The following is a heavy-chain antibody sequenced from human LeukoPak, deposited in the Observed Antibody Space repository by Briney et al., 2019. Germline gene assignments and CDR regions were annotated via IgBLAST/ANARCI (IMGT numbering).Heavy chain of an antibody. V-gene: IGHV4-34*01. J-gene: IGHJ6*02. Sequence: SETLSLTCAVYGGSLSGHFWSWVRQAPGKGLEWLGEINHAGSTNYNPSLKNRLTISLDAPKNQFSLKLTSVTAADTAVYYCARLDSSGWYLGRLDVWGQGTTVTVSS. CDR2: INHAGST. CDR1: GGSLSGHF. D-gene: IGHD6-19*01. CDR3: ARLDSSGWYLGRLDV.